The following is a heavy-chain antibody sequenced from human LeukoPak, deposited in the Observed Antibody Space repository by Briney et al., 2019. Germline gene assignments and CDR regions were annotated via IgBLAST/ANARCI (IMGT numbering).Heavy chain of an antibody. CDR3: ARNYDFWSGYPNAFDI. CDR1: GFTFNNYA. Sequence: GGSLRLSCSASGFTFNNYAMSWVRQTPGKGLEWISTISGSGRDTYYEDSVKGRFTISRDNSKNTLYLQMNSLRAEDTAVYYCARNYDFWSGYPNAFDIWGQGTMVTVSS. CDR2: ISGSGRDT. D-gene: IGHD3-3*01. V-gene: IGHV3-23*01. J-gene: IGHJ3*02.